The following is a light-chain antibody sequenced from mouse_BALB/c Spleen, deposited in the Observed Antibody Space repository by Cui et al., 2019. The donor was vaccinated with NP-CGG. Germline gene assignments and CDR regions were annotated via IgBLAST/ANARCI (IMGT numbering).Light chain of an antibody. V-gene: IGLV1*01. Sequence: QAVVTQEPAPTTSPGETVTLTCRSSIGAVTTSNYANWVQEKPDHLFTGLIGGTNNRAPGVPARFPGSLIGDKAALTITGAQTDDEAIYFCALWYSNHWVFGGGTKLTVL. CDR2: GTN. J-gene: IGLJ1*01. CDR3: ALWYSNHWV. CDR1: IGAVTTSNY.